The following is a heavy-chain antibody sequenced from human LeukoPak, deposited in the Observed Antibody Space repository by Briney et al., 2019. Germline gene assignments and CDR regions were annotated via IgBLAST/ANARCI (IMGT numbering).Heavy chain of an antibody. Sequence: GGSLRLSCAASGFTFSSYAMSWVRQAPGKGLVWVSRINSDGSSTTYADSVKGRFTISRDNAKNTLYLQMNSLRAEDTAVYYCARDYGRSRDYGMDVWGQGTTVTVSS. J-gene: IGHJ6*02. CDR2: INSDGSST. CDR1: GFTFSSYA. V-gene: IGHV3-74*03. D-gene: IGHD3-10*01. CDR3: ARDYGRSRDYGMDV.